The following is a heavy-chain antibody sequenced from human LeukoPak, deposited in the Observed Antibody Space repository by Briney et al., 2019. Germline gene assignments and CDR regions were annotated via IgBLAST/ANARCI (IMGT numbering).Heavy chain of an antibody. CDR2: ISAYNGNT. V-gene: IGHV1-18*01. Sequence: ASVKVSCKASGYTFTSYGISWVRQAPGKGLEWMGWISAYNGNTNYAQKLQGRVTMTTDTSTSTAYMELRSLRSDDTAVYYCARDRFETYYDFWSGPPYYGMDVWGEGTTVTVSS. CDR3: ARDRFETYYDFWSGPPYYGMDV. J-gene: IGHJ6*04. D-gene: IGHD3-3*01. CDR1: GYTFTSYG.